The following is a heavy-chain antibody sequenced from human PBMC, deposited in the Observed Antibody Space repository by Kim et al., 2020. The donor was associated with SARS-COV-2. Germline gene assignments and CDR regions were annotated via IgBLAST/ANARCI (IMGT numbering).Heavy chain of an antibody. CDR2: INHSGST. J-gene: IGHJ6*01. Sequence: SETLSLTCAVYGGSFSGYYWSWIRQPPGKGLEWIGEINHSGSTNYNPSLKSRVTISVDTSKNQFSLKLSSVTAADTAVYYCARVGGYYGSGRYYPYFYY. D-gene: IGHD3-10*01. CDR3: ARVGGYYGSGRYYPYFYY. CDR1: GGSFSGYY. V-gene: IGHV4-34*01.